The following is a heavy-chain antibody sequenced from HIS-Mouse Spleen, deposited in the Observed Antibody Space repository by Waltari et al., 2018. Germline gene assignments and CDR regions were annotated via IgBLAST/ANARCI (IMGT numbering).Heavy chain of an antibody. CDR3: ARVKT. Sequence: QVQLQESGPGLVKPSETLSLTCTVSGYSISSGYYRGWIRQTPGKGLEWIGRISHGGGTYYNPSLKSRVTISVDTSKNRFSLKLSSVTAADTAVYYCARVKTWGQGTLVTVSS. CDR2: ISHGGGT. CDR1: GYSISSGYY. J-gene: IGHJ5*02. V-gene: IGHV4-38-2*02.